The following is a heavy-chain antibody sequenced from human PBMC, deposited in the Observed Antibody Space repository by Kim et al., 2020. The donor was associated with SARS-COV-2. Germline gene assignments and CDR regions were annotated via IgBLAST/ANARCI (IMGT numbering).Heavy chain of an antibody. D-gene: IGHD2-21*02. J-gene: IGHJ4*02. CDR3: AGFTLTTNPAYYFDY. Sequence: PSLKSRVTISVDTSKNQFSLKLSSVTAADTAVYYCAGFTLTTNPAYYFDYWGQGTLVTVSS. V-gene: IGHV4-39*01.